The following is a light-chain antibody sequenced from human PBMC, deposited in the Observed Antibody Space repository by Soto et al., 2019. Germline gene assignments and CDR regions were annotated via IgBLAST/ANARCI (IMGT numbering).Light chain of an antibody. V-gene: IGLV2-23*01. CDR1: SSDVGSYNL. Sequence: QSVLTQPASVSGSPGQSITISCTGTSSDVGSYNLVSWYQQHPGKAPKLMIYEGSKRPSGVSNRFSGSKSGNTASLTISGLQAEEQADYFCLPFAGSNTYVVFGGGTKLTVL. CDR3: LPFAGSNTYVV. CDR2: EGS. J-gene: IGLJ2*01.